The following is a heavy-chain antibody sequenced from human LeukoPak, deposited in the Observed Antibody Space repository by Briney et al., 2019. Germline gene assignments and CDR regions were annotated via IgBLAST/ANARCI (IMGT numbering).Heavy chain of an antibody. CDR1: GGSISSYY. CDR3: ATQTYYDFWSGYPGPQLYYYGMDV. Sequence: SETLSLTCTVSGGSISSYYWSWIRQPPGKGLEWIGYIYYSGSTNYNPSPKSRVTISVDTSKNQFSLKLSSVTAADTAVYYCATQTYYDFWSGYPGPQLYYYGMDVWGQGTTVTVSS. V-gene: IGHV4-59*08. D-gene: IGHD3-3*01. J-gene: IGHJ6*02. CDR2: IYYSGST.